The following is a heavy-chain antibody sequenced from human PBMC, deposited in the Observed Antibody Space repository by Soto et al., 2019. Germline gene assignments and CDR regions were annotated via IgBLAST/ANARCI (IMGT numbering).Heavy chain of an antibody. D-gene: IGHD3-10*01. J-gene: IGHJ2*01. Sequence: GGSLRLSCAASGFTFSSYAMGWVRQAPGKGLEWVSAISGSGGSTYYADSVKGRFTISRDNSKNTLYLQMNSLRAEDTAVYYCAKDGASGDWYFDLWGRGTLVTVSS. CDR2: ISGSGGST. CDR3: AKDGASGDWYFDL. CDR1: GFTFSSYA. V-gene: IGHV3-23*01.